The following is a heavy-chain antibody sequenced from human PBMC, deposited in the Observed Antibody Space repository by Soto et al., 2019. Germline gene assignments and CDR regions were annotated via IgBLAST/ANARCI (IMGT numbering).Heavy chain of an antibody. V-gene: IGHV3-23*01. J-gene: IGHJ4*02. CDR3: AKDRRAGGNYGFYSDF. D-gene: IGHD1-7*01. Sequence: GGSLRLSCAVSGFTFSSYGMTWVRQAPGKGLEWISFSSATGSGTYYADSVKGRFTISRDNSKNTLYLQMTSLRADDTAVYYCAKDRRAGGNYGFYSDFWGQGALVTVSS. CDR1: GFTFSSYG. CDR2: SSATGSGT.